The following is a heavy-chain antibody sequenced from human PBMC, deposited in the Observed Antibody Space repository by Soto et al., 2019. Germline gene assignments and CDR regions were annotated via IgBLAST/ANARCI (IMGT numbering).Heavy chain of an antibody. Sequence: PGGSLRLSCAASGFTFSSYGMHWVRQAPGKGLEWVAVISYDGSNKYYADSVKGRFTISRDNSKNTLYLQMNSLRAEDTAVYYCATRSELRPIWGQGTLVTVSS. V-gene: IGHV3-30*03. CDR3: ATRSELRPI. CDR1: GFTFSSYG. J-gene: IGHJ4*02. CDR2: ISYDGSNK. D-gene: IGHD1-26*01.